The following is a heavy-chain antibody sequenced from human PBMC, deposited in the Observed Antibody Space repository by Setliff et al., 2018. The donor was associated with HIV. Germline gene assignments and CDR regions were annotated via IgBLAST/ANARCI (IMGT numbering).Heavy chain of an antibody. CDR3: ATHRRELGLHY. D-gene: IGHD7-27*01. V-gene: IGHV4-34*01. J-gene: IGHJ4*02. CDR1: GGSFGGYS. Sequence: SETLSLTCAVYGGSFGGYSWSWIRQPPGKGLEWIGEINHSGSTNYNPSLKSRVTISVDTSKSQFSLKLTSVTAADTALCYCATHRRELGLHYWGQGTLVTVSS. CDR2: INHSGST.